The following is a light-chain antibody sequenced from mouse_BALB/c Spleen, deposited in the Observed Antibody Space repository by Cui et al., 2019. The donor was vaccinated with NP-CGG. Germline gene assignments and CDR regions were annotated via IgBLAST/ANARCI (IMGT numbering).Light chain of an antibody. CDR1: IGAVTTSNY. J-gene: IGLJ1*01. Sequence: QAVVTQESALTTSPGETVTLTCRSSIGAVTTSNYANWVQEKPDHLFTGLIGGTNNRAPGVPARFSGSLIGDKAALTITGAQTEDESIYFCVLWYSNHWVFGGGTKVTVL. V-gene: IGLV1*01. CDR3: VLWYSNHWV. CDR2: GTN.